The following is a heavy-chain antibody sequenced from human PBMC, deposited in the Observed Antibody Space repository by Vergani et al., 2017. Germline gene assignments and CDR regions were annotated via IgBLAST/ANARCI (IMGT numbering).Heavy chain of an antibody. CDR3: ARASVLVAEPDAFDI. CDR2: IYSGDSDT. V-gene: IGHV5-51*03. J-gene: IGHJ3*02. Sequence: EVQLVQSGAEVKKPGESLKISCKGSGYSFTNYWIGWVRQMPGKGLEWMGIIYSGDSDTRYSPSFQGQVTISADKSISTAYLQWSSLKASDTAMYYCARASVLVAEPDAFDIWGQGTMVTVSS. CDR1: GYSFTNYW. D-gene: IGHD2-15*01.